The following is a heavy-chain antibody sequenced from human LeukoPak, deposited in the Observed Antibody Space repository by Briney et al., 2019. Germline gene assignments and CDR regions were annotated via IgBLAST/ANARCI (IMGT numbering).Heavy chain of an antibody. J-gene: IGHJ4*02. CDR3: ARRRGGAFDY. CDR2: ISAYNGNT. D-gene: IGHD1-26*01. Sequence: GDSVKVSCKASGYTFTSYDINWVRQAPGQGLEWMGWISAYNGNTNYAQKLQGRVTMTTDTSTSTAYMELRSLRSDDTAVYYCARRRGGAFDYWGQGTLVTVSS. V-gene: IGHV1-18*01. CDR1: GYTFTSYD.